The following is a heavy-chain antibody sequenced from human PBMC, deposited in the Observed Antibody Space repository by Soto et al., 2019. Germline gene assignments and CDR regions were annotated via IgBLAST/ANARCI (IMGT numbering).Heavy chain of an antibody. D-gene: IGHD5-12*01. Sequence: GGSLRLSCAASGFTFSSYAMSWVRQAPGKGLEWVSAISGSGGSTYYADSVKGRFTISRDNSKNTLYLQMNSLRAEDTAVYYCAKVGDGYNWGSGFFDYWGQGTLVTVSS. CDR1: GFTFSSYA. V-gene: IGHV3-23*01. CDR3: AKVGDGYNWGSGFFDY. CDR2: ISGSGGST. J-gene: IGHJ4*02.